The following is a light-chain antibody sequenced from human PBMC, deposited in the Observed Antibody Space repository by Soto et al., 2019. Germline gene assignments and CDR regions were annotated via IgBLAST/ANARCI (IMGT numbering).Light chain of an antibody. CDR2: AAS. CDR1: QGIGDA. Sequence: DIQMSQSPSSLSASVGDRVTITCRASQGIGDALGWYQQKPGKAPKRLIYAASTLQSGVPSRFSGSGSGKEFTLTISSLQPDDFATYYCLQHNEFWWTFGQGTKVEIK. V-gene: IGKV1-17*01. J-gene: IGKJ1*01. CDR3: LQHNEFWWT.